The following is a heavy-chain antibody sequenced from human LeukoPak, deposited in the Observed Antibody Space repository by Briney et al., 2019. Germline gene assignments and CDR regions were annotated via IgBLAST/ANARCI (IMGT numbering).Heavy chain of an antibody. V-gene: IGHV4-59*01. J-gene: IGHJ4*02. CDR1: GGSISSYY. CDR2: IYYSGST. D-gene: IGHD3-16*01. CDR3: ARERFDDLYYFDY. Sequence: SETLSLTCTVSGGSISSYYWSWIRQPPGKGLERIGYIYYSGSTNYNPSLKSRVTISVDTSKNQFSLKLSSVTAADTAVYYYARERFDDLYYFDYWGQGTLVTVSS.